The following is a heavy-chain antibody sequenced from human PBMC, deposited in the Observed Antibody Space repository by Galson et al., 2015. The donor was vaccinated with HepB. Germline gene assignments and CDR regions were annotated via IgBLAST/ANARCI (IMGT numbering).Heavy chain of an antibody. CDR2: IRSKANSYAT. V-gene: IGHV3-73*01. J-gene: IGHJ4*02. Sequence: SLRLSCAASGFTFSGSAMHWVRQASGKGLEWVGRIRSKANSYATAYAASVKGRFTISRDDSKNTAYLQMNSLKTEDTAVYYCTRSGADYYDSSGYQTNWGQGTLATVSS. CDR1: GFTFSGSA. D-gene: IGHD3-22*01. CDR3: TRSGADYYDSSGYQTN.